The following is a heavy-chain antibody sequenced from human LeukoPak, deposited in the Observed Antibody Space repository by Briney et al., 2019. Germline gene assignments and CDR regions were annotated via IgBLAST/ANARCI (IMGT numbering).Heavy chain of an antibody. D-gene: IGHD2-2*01. CDR3: ARVMGRYCSSTSCYVDY. CDR1: GITFSSYA. V-gene: IGHV3-30*04. J-gene: IGHJ4*02. Sequence: GGSLRLSCAASGITFSSYAMHWVRQAPGKGLEWVAVISYDGSNKYYADSVKGRFTISRDNSKNTMYLQMNSLRAEDTAVYYCARVMGRYCSSTSCYVDYWGQGTLVTVSS. CDR2: ISYDGSNK.